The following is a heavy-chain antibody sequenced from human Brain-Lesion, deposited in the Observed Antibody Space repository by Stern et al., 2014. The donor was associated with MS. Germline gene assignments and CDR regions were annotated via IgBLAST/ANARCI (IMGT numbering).Heavy chain of an antibody. V-gene: IGHV2-70*01. D-gene: IGHD5-12*01. Sequence: QVTLRESGPALVKPTQSLTLTCTFSGFSPSTPGVGVTWIRQPPGKALEWLALVDWDDEKYYSTSLKTRLSIFKDTSKNQVVLTMTNMDPVDTATYYCARMRYSGDYFIDYWGQGTLVTVSS. J-gene: IGHJ4*02. CDR2: VDWDDEK. CDR3: ARMRYSGDYFIDY. CDR1: GFSPSTPGVG.